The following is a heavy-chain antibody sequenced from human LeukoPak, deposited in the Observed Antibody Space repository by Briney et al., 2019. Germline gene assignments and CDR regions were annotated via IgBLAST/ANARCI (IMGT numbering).Heavy chain of an antibody. J-gene: IGHJ4*02. CDR3: AKRSYDSSRPTD. CDR2: ITGDGRST. Sequence: AGSLRLSCAASGFTFHLYAMHWVRLAPGKGLEWVSLITGDGRSTYYADSVKGRFTISRDNSKNSLYLQMNSLRTEDTALYYCAKRSYDSSRPTDWGQGTLVTVSS. D-gene: IGHD3-22*01. CDR1: GFTFHLYA. V-gene: IGHV3-43*02.